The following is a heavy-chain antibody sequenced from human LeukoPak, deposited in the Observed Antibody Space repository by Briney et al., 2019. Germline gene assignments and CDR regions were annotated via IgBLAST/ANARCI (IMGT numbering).Heavy chain of an antibody. CDR1: GFTVSSNS. V-gene: IGHV3-53*01. CDR2: IYSDNT. D-gene: IGHD1-26*01. Sequence: GGSLRLSCTVSGFTVSSNSMSWVRQAPGKGLEWVSFIYSDNTHYSDSVKGRFTISRDNSKNTLYLQMNSLRAADTAVYYCARDRGIVGALYYFDYWGQGTLVTVSS. J-gene: IGHJ4*02. CDR3: ARDRGIVGALYYFDY.